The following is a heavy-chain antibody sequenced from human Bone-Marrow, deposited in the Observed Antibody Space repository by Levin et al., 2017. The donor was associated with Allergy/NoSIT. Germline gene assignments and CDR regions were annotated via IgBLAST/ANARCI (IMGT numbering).Heavy chain of an antibody. CDR3: ARPASVTYSTGWYGGY. J-gene: IGHJ4*02. CDR1: GYSFSSYW. Sequence: LGESLKISCKGYGYSFSSYWIGWVRQTPDKGLEWLGIIFPGDSTIRYSPSFQGHVSLSVDKSINTAYLQWSSLEASDTAIYYCARPASVTYSTGWYGGYWGQGTLVTASS. CDR2: IFPGDSTI. V-gene: IGHV5-51*01. D-gene: IGHD6-19*01.